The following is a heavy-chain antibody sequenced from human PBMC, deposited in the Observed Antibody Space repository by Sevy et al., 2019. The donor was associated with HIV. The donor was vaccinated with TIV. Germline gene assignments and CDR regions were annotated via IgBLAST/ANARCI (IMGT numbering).Heavy chain of an antibody. V-gene: IGHV3-15*01. D-gene: IGHD3-16*02. J-gene: IGHJ4*02. CDR1: GFTFNNAW. CDR3: TTDRGLRLGELSCY. CDR2: IKSKTDGGTT. Sequence: GGSLRLSCAASGFTFNNAWMTWVRQAPGEGLEWVGRIKSKTDGGTTDYAGHVKGRVTIVRDDSKNTLYLQMNSLKTEDTAVYYCTTDRGLRLGELSCYWGQGTLVTVSS.